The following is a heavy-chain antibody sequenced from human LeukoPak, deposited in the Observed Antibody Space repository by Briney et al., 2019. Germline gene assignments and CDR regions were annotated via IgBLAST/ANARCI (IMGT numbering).Heavy chain of an antibody. V-gene: IGHV3-30*18. Sequence: PGGSLRLSCAATGFTFSSYGMHWVRQAPGKGLEWVAVISYDGSNKYYADSVKGRFTISRDNSKNTLYLQMNSLRAEDTAVYYCAKARLVRGVPYFDYWGQGTLVTVSS. CDR3: AKARLVRGVPYFDY. J-gene: IGHJ4*02. CDR1: GFTFSSYG. CDR2: ISYDGSNK. D-gene: IGHD3-10*01.